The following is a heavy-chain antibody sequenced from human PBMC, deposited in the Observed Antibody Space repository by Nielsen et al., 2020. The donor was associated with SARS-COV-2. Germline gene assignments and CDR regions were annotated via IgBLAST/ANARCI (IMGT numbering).Heavy chain of an antibody. D-gene: IGHD5-18*01. V-gene: IGHV1-46*01. CDR3: ARGGDTAMAHYYYYGMDV. CDR1: GYTFTSYY. Sequence: ASVKVSCKASGYTFTSYYMHWVRQAPGQGLEWMGIVNPSAGSTSYAQKFQGRVTMTRDTSTSTVYMELSSLRSEDTAVYYCARGGDTAMAHYYYYGMDVWGQGTTVTVSS. CDR2: VNPSAGST. J-gene: IGHJ6*02.